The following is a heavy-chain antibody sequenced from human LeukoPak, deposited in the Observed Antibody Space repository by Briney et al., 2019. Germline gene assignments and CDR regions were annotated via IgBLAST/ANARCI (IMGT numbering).Heavy chain of an antibody. V-gene: IGHV3-23*01. CDR3: AKGPAMVRGTFDP. J-gene: IGHJ5*02. CDR2: ISGSGGNT. CDR1: GFTFSSYA. D-gene: IGHD3-10*01. Sequence: GGSLRLSCATSGFTFSSYAMSWVRQAPGKGLEWVSSISGSGGNTYYADSVKGRFTISRDYSKNTLYLQMNSLRAEETAVYYCAKGPAMVRGTFDPWGQGTLVTVSS.